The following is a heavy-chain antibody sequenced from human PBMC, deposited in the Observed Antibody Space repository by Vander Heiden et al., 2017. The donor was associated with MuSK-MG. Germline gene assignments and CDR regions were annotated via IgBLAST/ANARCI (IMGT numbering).Heavy chain of an antibody. CDR2: ISGSGSST. CDR3: AKTPHYDSSGYPVDY. CDR1: GFTVSSYA. J-gene: IGHJ4*02. V-gene: IGHV3-23*01. D-gene: IGHD3-22*01. Sequence: EVQLLESGGGLVQPGGSLRLSCAASGFTVSSYAMSWVRQAPGKGLEWVSAISGSGSSTYYADSVKCRFTISRDNSKNPLYLQMNRLRAEDTAVYYCAKTPHYDSSGYPVDYWGQGPLVTVSS.